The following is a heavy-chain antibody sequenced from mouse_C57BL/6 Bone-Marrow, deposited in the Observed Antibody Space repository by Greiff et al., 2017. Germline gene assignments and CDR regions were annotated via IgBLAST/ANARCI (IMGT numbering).Heavy chain of an antibody. V-gene: IGHV1-64*01. CDR1: GYTFTSYW. Sequence: QVQLQQPGAELVKPGASVKLSCKASGYTFTSYWMHWVKQRPGQGLEWIGMIHPNSGSTNYNEKFKSKATLTVDKSSSTAYMQLSSLTSEDSAVYYCARSPLYYAWLAYWGQGTLVTVSA. J-gene: IGHJ3*01. CDR3: ARSPLYYAWLAY. CDR2: IHPNSGST. D-gene: IGHD2-1*01.